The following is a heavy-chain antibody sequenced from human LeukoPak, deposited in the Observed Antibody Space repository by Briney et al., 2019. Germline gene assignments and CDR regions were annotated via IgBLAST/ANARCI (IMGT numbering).Heavy chain of an antibody. CDR1: GFTFSSYW. CDR2: IKQDGSEK. D-gene: IGHD2-2*02. V-gene: IGHV3-7*01. Sequence: GGSLRLSCAASGFTFSSYWMSWVRQAPGKGLEWVANIKQDGSEKYYVDSVKGRFTISRDNAKNSLYLQMSSLRAEDTAVYYCARDRYHYYYYGMDVWGQGTTVTVSS. J-gene: IGHJ6*02. CDR3: ARDRYHYYYYGMDV.